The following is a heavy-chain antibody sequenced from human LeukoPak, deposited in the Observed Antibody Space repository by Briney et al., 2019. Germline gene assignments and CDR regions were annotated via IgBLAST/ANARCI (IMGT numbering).Heavy chain of an antibody. Sequence: GGSLRLSCAVSGVTFSSEAMGWVRQLPGGGLEWVSTISHAGGTTYYTESMKGRFTISRDNSKSTLYLQMNSLRVEDTAVYYCTKVRSGSSSWALRVFDYWGQGALVTVSS. CDR2: ISHAGGTT. J-gene: IGHJ4*02. CDR1: GVTFSSEA. CDR3: TKVRSGSSSWALRVFDY. D-gene: IGHD6-13*01. V-gene: IGHV3-23*01.